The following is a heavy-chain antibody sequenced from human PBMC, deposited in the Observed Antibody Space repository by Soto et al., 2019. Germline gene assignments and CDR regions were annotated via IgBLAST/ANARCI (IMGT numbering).Heavy chain of an antibody. Sequence: SETLSLTCTVSGGSMSSSNWWNWVRQPPGKGLEWIGETHHSGRTNYNPSLKSRVTISVDRSKNQFSLKLSSVTAADTAVYYCARGQVVAAQHWGQGTLVTAPQ. D-gene: IGHD2-15*01. CDR3: ARGQVVAAQH. CDR2: THHSGRT. V-gene: IGHV4-4*02. J-gene: IGHJ4*02. CDR1: GGSMSSSNW.